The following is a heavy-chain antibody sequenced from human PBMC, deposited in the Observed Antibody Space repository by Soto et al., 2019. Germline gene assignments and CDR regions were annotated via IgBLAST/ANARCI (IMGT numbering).Heavy chain of an antibody. CDR1: GGSVNNDKW. CDR3: AGQWSAGYGAFDP. CDR2: IQSSGIT. D-gene: IGHD3-9*01. V-gene: IGHV4-4*02. Sequence: QVQLQESGPGLVKPSGTLSLTCAVSGGSVNNDKWWSWVRQPPGKGLEWIGEIQSSGITNYNPSLKSRASIFVDKFKNQFSVKLTSVTAADTAVYFCAGQWSAGYGAFDPWGQGTLVTVSS. J-gene: IGHJ5*02.